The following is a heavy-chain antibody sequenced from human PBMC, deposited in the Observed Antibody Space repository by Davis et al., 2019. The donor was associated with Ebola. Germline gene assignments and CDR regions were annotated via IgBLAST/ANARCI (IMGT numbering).Heavy chain of an antibody. V-gene: IGHV4-39*07. CDR3: ASLFGTLGAFDI. D-gene: IGHD6-13*01. CDR2: IYYSGST. J-gene: IGHJ3*02. Sequence: SETLSLTCTVSGGSISSSSYYWGWIRQPPGKGLEWIGSIYYSGSTNYNPSLTSRVTISVDTSKNQFSLKLSSVTAADTAVYYCASLFGTLGAFDIWGQGTMVTVSS. CDR1: GGSISSSSYY.